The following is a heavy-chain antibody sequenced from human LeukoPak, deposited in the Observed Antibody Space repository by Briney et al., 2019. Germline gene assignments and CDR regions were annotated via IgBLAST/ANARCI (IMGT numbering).Heavy chain of an antibody. Sequence: GGSLRLSCAAFGFSFSNYAMHWVRQAPGKGLEWVAVISFDGTNKYYADSVKGRLTISRDNSENTLHLQMNSLRAEDTAVYSCVREVAVSGTENGAFNVWGPGTTVTVSS. D-gene: IGHD6-19*01. CDR1: GFSFSNYA. J-gene: IGHJ6*02. CDR3: VREVAVSGTENGAFNV. CDR2: ISFDGTNK. V-gene: IGHV3-30-3*01.